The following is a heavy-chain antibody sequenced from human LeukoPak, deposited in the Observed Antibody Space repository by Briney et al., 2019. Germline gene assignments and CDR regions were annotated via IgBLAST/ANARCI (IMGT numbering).Heavy chain of an antibody. V-gene: IGHV3-23*01. J-gene: IGHJ4*02. CDR2: ISGSGGST. CDR3: AKVLYTVTMGFDY. Sequence: GGSLRPSCAASGFTFSSYAMSWVRQAPGKGLEWVSAISGSGGSTYYADSVKGRFTISRDNSKNTLYLQMNSLRTEDTAVYYCAKVLYTVTMGFDYWGQGTLVTVSS. D-gene: IGHD4-4*01. CDR1: GFTFSSYA.